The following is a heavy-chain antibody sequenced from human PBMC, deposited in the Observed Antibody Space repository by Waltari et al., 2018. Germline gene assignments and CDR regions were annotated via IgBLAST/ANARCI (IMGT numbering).Heavy chain of an antibody. V-gene: IGHV5-51*01. J-gene: IGHJ4*02. CDR3: VRRWGSGSYVDY. D-gene: IGHD3-10*01. Sequence: EYMGLIYPDDSDTKYSPSFQGQVTISVDKSITTAYLQWGSLKASDTAIYYCVRRWGSGSYVDYLGQGTLVTVSS. CDR2: IYPDDSDT.